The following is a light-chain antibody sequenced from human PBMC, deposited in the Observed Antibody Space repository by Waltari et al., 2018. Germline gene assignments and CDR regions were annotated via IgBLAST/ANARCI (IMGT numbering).Light chain of an antibody. CDR2: GKN. J-gene: IGLJ3*02. V-gene: IGLV3-19*01. CDR1: SLRSYY. CDR3: NSRDSSGNYWV. Sequence: SSELTQDPAVSVALGQTVRITCQGDSLRSYYASWYQQKPGQAPVLVIYGKNNRPSGVPDRFSGSSPGNTASLTITGAQAEDEADYYCNSRDSSGNYWVFGGGTKLTVL.